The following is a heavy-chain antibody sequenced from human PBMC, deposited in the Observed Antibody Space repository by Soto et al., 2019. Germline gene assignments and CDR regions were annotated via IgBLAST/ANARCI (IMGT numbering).Heavy chain of an antibody. V-gene: IGHV4-30-2*06. CDR3: ARDRVLRFLEPNNWFDP. CDR1: GVAMTYGGYS. J-gene: IGHJ5*02. D-gene: IGHD3-3*01. Sequence: SETLSLTCSVSGVAMTYGGYSWSWIRQSPEKGLEWLGYIGHLETTYYNPSFKSRLSLSIDRTRNQFSLSLSSMTAADTAVYYCARDRVLRFLEPNNWFDPWGQGTLVTVSS. CDR2: IGHLETT.